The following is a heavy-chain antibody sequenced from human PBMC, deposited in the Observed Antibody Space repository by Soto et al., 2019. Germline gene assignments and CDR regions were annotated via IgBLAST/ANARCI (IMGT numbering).Heavy chain of an antibody. J-gene: IGHJ6*02. CDR1: GAAFRSYT. V-gene: IGHV1-69*02. Sequence: ASVKVSCKASGAAFRSYTISWVRQAPGQGLEWMGRIIPILGIANYAQKFQGRGTITAAKSTSTAYMELSSLRSEDTAVYYCVRGGRLHFDRQYSYYYDGMDVWGQGTTVTVSS. CDR3: VRGGRLHFDRQYSYYYDGMDV. CDR2: IIPILGIA. D-gene: IGHD3-9*01.